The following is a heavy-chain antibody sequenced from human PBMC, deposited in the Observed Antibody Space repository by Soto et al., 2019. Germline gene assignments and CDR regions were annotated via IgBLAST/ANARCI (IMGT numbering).Heavy chain of an antibody. CDR1: GGSISSYY. J-gene: IGHJ6*02. CDR2: IYYSGST. CDR3: ARXSRDFWSGYTYYYGMDV. Sequence: PSETLSLTCTVSGGSISSYYWSWIRQPPGKGLEWIGYIYYSGSTNYNPSLKSRVTISVDTSKNQFSLKLSSVTAADTAVYYCARXSRDFWSGYTYYYGMDVWGQGTTVTVSS. D-gene: IGHD3-3*01. V-gene: IGHV4-59*01.